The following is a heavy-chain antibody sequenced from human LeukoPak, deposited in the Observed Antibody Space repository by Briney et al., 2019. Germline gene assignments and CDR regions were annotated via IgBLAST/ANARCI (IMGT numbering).Heavy chain of an antibody. Sequence: PGGSLRLSCAASGFTFDDYAMHWVRQAPGKGLEWVSGISWNSGSIGYADSVKGRFTISRDNAKNSLYLQMNSLKTEDTAVYYCTRARYYYDSSGYYGFDYWGQGTLVTVSS. J-gene: IGHJ4*02. V-gene: IGHV3-9*01. CDR2: ISWNSGSI. CDR3: TRARYYYDSSGYYGFDY. D-gene: IGHD3-22*01. CDR1: GFTFDDYA.